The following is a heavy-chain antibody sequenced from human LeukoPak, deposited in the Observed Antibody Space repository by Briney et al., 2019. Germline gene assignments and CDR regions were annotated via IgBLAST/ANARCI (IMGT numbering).Heavy chain of an antibody. CDR2: IDHTGST. V-gene: IGHV4-59*01. CDR1: DDSISIYY. D-gene: IGHD5-12*01. CDR3: ARDGYSAHDGL. Sequence: PSGTLSLTCIVSDDSISIYYWSWIRQPPGKGLEWIGFIDHTGSTNYNPSLNSGVTISRDTSKNQFSLKLSAVTAADTAVYYCARDGYSAHDGLWGQGTLVTVSS. J-gene: IGHJ4*02.